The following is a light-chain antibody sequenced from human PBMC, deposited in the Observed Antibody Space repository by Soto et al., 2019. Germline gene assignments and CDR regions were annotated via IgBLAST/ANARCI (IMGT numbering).Light chain of an antibody. Sequence: DIQTSQSPSSLSASVGDRFTITCRASQSISSFLNWYQQKPGKAPKVLIYAASRLESGVPSRFSGSGSGTDFTLTISSLQPEDYATYYCQQYNSVSLLTFGGGTKVDIK. J-gene: IGKJ4*01. CDR3: QQYNSVSLLT. CDR1: QSISSF. V-gene: IGKV1-39*01. CDR2: AAS.